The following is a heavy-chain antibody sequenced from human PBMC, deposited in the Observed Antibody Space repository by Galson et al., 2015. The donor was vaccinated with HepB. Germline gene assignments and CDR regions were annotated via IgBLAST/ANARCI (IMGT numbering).Heavy chain of an antibody. CDR1: GFTFGDYA. D-gene: IGHD1-26*01. J-gene: IGHJ2*01. CDR3: TRPYCGRHPVYWYFDL. Sequence: SLRLSCAASGFTFGDYAMSWFRQAPGKGLEWVGFIRSKAYGGTTEYAASVKGRFTISRDDSKSIAYLQMNSLKTEDTAVYYCTRPYCGRHPVYWYFDLGGWGTLVTVSS. CDR2: IRSKAYGGTT. V-gene: IGHV3-49*03.